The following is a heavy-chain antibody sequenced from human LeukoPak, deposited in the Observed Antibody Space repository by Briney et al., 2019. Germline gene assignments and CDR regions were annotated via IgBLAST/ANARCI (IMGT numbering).Heavy chain of an antibody. V-gene: IGHV1-2*02. CDR1: GYTFTGYD. Sequence: GASVKVSCKASGYTFTGYDMHWVRQAPGQGLEWMGWINPNSGGTNYAQKFQGRVTMTRDTSINTAYMELSRLRSDDTAVDYCAQWLVQGDFDYWGQGTLVTVSS. J-gene: IGHJ4*02. CDR3: AQWLVQGDFDY. CDR2: INPNSGGT. D-gene: IGHD6-19*01.